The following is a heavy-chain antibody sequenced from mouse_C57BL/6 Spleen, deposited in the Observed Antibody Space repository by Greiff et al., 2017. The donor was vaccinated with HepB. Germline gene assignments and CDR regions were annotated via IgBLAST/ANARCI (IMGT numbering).Heavy chain of an antibody. J-gene: IGHJ2*01. V-gene: IGHV5-4*01. CDR3: ARDRGLRVYYFDY. D-gene: IGHD1-1*01. Sequence: EVKVVDSGGGLVKPGGSLKLSCAASGFTFSSYAMSWVRQTPEKRLEWVATISDGGSYTYYPDNVKGRFTISRDNAKNNLYLQMSHLKSEDTAMYYCARDRGLRVYYFDYWGQGTTLTVSS. CDR2: ISDGGSYT. CDR1: GFTFSSYA.